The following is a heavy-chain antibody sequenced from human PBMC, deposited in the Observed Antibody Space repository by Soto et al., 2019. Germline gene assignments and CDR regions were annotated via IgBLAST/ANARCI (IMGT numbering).Heavy chain of an antibody. CDR2: LYPGDFDT. V-gene: IGHV5-51*01. CDR3: VRSLPTPDF. J-gene: IGHJ4*01. Sequence: GDSLKISCNGSGYSSITHWIGWVRQMPGKGLELMVLLYPGDFDTRYSPSFQGRVTISADKSITTAYLSWTILKASDTAMYSCVRSLPTPDFWGQGTLVNVSS. CDR1: GYSSITHW.